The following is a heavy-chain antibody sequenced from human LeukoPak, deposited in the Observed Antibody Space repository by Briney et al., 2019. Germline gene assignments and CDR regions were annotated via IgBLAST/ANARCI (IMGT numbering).Heavy chain of an antibody. CDR2: VYYSGSI. CDR3: ARLNPGYVTAPHDS. J-gene: IGHJ5*01. CDR1: GGSITAGNHH. Sequence: SETLSLTCTVSGGSITAGNHHWGWIRQPPGKGLEWIGSVYYSGSIFSDTSHKSRVTISGDTSKNQFSLSLSSVTAADTAVYYCARLNPGYVTAPHDSWGQGMLVTVSS. D-gene: IGHD3-16*01. V-gene: IGHV4-39*01.